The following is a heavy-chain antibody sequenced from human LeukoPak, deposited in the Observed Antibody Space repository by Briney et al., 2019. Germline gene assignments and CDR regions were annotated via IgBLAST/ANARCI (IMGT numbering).Heavy chain of an antibody. Sequence: GGSLRLSCAASGFTFSRYAMHWVRQAPGKGLEWVAVVSYDGSNKYYADSVKGRFTISRDNSKNTLYLQMNSLRIEDTAVYYCARDEAVASFDYWGQGTLVTVSS. J-gene: IGHJ4*02. CDR1: GFTFSRYA. CDR2: VSYDGSNK. V-gene: IGHV3-30-3*01. D-gene: IGHD6-19*01. CDR3: ARDEAVASFDY.